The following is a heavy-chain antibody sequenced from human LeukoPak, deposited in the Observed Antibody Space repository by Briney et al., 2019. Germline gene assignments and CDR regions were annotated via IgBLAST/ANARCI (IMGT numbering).Heavy chain of an antibody. CDR1: GFTFSSYA. D-gene: IGHD6-19*01. CDR2: ISYDGSNK. J-gene: IGHJ4*02. Sequence: GGSLRLSCAASGFTFSSYAMHWVRQAPGKGLEWVAVISYDGSNKYYADSVKGRFTISRDNSKNTLYLQMNSLRAEDTAVYYCARDWSQSGWHDYWGQGTLVTVSS. V-gene: IGHV3-30-3*01. CDR3: ARDWSQSGWHDY.